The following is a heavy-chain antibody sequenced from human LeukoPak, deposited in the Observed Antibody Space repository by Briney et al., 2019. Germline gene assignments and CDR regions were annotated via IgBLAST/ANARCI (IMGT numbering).Heavy chain of an antibody. CDR2: IIPIFGTA. CDR3: ASIYYYDSSAQYFQH. V-gene: IGHV1-69*05. J-gene: IGHJ1*01. D-gene: IGHD3-22*01. Sequence: SVKVSCKASGGTFSSYATSWVRQAPGQGLEWMGGIIPIFGTANYAQKFQGRVTITTDESTSTAYMELSSLRSEDTAVYYCASIYYYDSSAQYFQHWGQGTLVTVSS. CDR1: GGTFSSYA.